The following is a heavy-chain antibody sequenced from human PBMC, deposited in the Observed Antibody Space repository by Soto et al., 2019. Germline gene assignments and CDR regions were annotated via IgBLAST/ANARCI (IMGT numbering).Heavy chain of an antibody. Sequence: EVQLVESGGGLVQPGESLTLSCAASGFTFSSYWMHWVRQAPGKGLVWVSRIKSDGSGTYYADSVKGRLTISRDNAKNTLYLQMNSLSVEDTAVYFCAWGDGDRYDGNGYLGRHWGQGTLVTVSS. J-gene: IGHJ4*02. CDR2: IKSDGSGT. CDR3: AWGDGDRYDGNGYLGRH. D-gene: IGHD3-22*01. CDR1: GFTFSSYW. V-gene: IGHV3-74*01.